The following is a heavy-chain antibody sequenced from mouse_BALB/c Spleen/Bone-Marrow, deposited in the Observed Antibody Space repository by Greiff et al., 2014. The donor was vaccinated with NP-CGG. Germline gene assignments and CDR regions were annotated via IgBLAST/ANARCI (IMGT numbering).Heavy chain of an antibody. CDR2: IDPANGNT. D-gene: IGHD1-1*01. J-gene: IGHJ4*01. Sequence: VQLQQSGAELVKPGASVKLSCTASGFNIKDTYMHWVKQRPEQGLEWIGRIDPANGNTNYDPRFQGKATITADTSSNTAYLQLSSLTSEDTAVYYRARYGGRYYAMDYWGQGTSVTVSS. CDR1: GFNIKDTY. V-gene: IGHV14-3*02. CDR3: ARYGGRYYAMDY.